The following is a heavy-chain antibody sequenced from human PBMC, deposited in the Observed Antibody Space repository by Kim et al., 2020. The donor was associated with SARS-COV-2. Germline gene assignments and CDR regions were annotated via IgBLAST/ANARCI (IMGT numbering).Heavy chain of an antibody. V-gene: IGHV3-74*01. CDR2: VYGDETTS. CDR3: VKEGARYFDH. CDR1: GFTFTENW. D-gene: IGHD3-16*01. Sequence: GGSLRLSCAASGFTFTENWLHWVRQGPGKGKLWVTNVYGDETTSGYADSVKGRFTVSRDNAKNTVYLQMNSLRVEDTGIYYCVKEGARYFDHWGQGTLVT. J-gene: IGHJ4*02.